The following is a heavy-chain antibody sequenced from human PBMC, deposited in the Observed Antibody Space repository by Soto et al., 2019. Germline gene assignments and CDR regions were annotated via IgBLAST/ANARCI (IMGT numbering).Heavy chain of an antibody. J-gene: IGHJ4*02. D-gene: IGHD4-4*01. CDR2: IIPIFGTA. Sequence: QVQLVQSGAEVKKPGSSVKVSCKASGGTFSSYAISWVRQAPGQGLEWMGGIIPIFGTANYAQKFQGRVTITADESTRTAYMELSGLRSEDTAVYYCASPSDDYSNYGPFDDWGQGTLVTVSS. V-gene: IGHV1-69*12. CDR3: ASPSDDYSNYGPFDD. CDR1: GGTFSSYA.